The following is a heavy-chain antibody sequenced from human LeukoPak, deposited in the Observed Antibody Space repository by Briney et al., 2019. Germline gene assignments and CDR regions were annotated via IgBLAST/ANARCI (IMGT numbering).Heavy chain of an antibody. CDR2: INHNSGGT. CDR1: GYTFTGYY. CDR3: ARDQSFINMVRVVGSNFDY. V-gene: IGHV1-2*02. J-gene: IGHJ4*02. D-gene: IGHD3-10*01. Sequence: ASVTVSFKASGYTFTGYYMHWLRQPPGQGLEWMGWINHNSGGTNYAQNFQGRGTMTRDTSISTAYMELSRLRSDDTAVYYCARDQSFINMVRVVGSNFDYWGQGTLVTVSS.